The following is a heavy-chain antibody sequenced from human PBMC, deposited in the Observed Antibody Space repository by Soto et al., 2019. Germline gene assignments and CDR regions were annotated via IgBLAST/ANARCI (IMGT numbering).Heavy chain of an antibody. CDR3: ARERVLGWNLYNWFDP. CDR1: GGAFSSYA. D-gene: IGHD1-1*01. CDR2: IIPIFGTA. J-gene: IGHJ5*02. V-gene: IGHV1-69*12. Sequence: QVQLVQSGAEVKKPGSSVKVSCKASGGAFSSYAISWVRQAPGQGLEWMGGIIPIFGTANYAQKFQCRVTITADESTSTAYMELTSLRSEDTAVYYCARERVLGWNLYNWFDPWGQGTLVTVSS.